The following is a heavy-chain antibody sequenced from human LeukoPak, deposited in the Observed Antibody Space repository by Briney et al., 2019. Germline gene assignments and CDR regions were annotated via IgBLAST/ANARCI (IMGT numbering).Heavy chain of an antibody. CDR1: GFTFSSYS. CDR3: AKSGYNRFDY. Sequence: GGSLRLSCAASGFTFSSYSMNWVRQAPGKGLEWVSAFSGSGGDTYYADSVKGRFTIPRDNSKNTLYLQMNSLRAEDTAVYYCAKSGYNRFDYWGQGTLVTVSS. V-gene: IGHV3-23*01. CDR2: FSGSGGDT. D-gene: IGHD5-24*01. J-gene: IGHJ4*02.